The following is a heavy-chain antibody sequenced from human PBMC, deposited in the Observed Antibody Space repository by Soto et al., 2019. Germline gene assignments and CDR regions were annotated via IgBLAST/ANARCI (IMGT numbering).Heavy chain of an antibody. D-gene: IGHD1-26*01. Sequence: QVQLVESGGGVVQPGRSLRLSCAASGFTFSSYAMHWVRQAPGKGLEWVAVISYDGSNKYYADSVKGRFTISRDNSKNTLYLQMNSLRAEDTAVYYRAREKWELLSLGFRQRGMDIWGQRTTVTVSS. J-gene: IGHJ6*02. CDR3: AREKWELLSLGFRQRGMDI. CDR1: GFTFSSYA. V-gene: IGHV3-30-3*01. CDR2: ISYDGSNK.